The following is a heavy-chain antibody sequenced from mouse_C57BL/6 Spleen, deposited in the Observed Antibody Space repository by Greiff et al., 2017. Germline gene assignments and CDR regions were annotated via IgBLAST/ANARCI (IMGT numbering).Heavy chain of an antibody. J-gene: IGHJ3*01. Sequence: VQLQESGAELARPGASVKMSCKASGYTFTSYTMHWVKQRPGQGLEWIGYINPSSGYTKYNQKFKDKATLTADKSSSTAYMQLSSLTSEDSAVYYCARSVADGAYWGQGTLVTVSA. V-gene: IGHV1-4*01. CDR1: GYTFTSYT. D-gene: IGHD1-1*02. CDR2: INPSSGYT. CDR3: ARSVADGAY.